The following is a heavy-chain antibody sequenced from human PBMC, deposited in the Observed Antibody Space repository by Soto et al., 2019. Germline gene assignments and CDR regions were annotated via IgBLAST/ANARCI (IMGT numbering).Heavy chain of an antibody. J-gene: IGHJ4*02. Sequence: QVQLQESGPGLVKPSETLSLTCTVSGGSISSYYWSWIRQPPGQGLEWIGYIYYSGSTNYNPSLKSRGNISVDTSKNQCALKLSSVTAADTAVYYFARAYGGNCFDYWGQGTLVTVSS. CDR1: GGSISSYY. CDR2: IYYSGST. V-gene: IGHV4-59*01. D-gene: IGHD2-15*01. CDR3: ARAYGGNCFDY.